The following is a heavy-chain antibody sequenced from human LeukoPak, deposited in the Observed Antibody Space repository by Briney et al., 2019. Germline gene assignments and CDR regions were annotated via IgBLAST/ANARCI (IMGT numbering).Heavy chain of an antibody. CDR2: IYYSGST. Sequence: PSETLSLTCTVSGGSISSSSYYWGWIRQPPGKGLEWIGSIYYSGSTYYNPSLKSRVTISVDTSKNQFSLKLSSVTAADTAVYYCARHGRQGSYGFTGLNYWGQGTLVTVSS. V-gene: IGHV4-39*01. J-gene: IGHJ4*02. CDR3: ARHGRQGSYGFTGLNY. D-gene: IGHD1-26*01. CDR1: GGSISSSSYY.